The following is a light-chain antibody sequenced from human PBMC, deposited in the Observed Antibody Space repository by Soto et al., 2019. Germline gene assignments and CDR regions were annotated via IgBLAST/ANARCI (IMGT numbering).Light chain of an antibody. Sequence: QSALTQPASVSGSPGQSITISCTGTSSDVGGYNYVSWYQQHPGKAPKLMIYEVSNRPSGVSNRFSGSKSGNTASLTISGLPAEDEADYYCSSYTSSSTLVVFGGGTQLTVL. CDR2: EVS. J-gene: IGLJ2*01. V-gene: IGLV2-14*01. CDR3: SSYTSSSTLVV. CDR1: SSDVGGYNY.